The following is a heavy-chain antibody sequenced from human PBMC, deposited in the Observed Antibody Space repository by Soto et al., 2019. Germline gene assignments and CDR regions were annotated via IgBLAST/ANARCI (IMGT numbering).Heavy chain of an antibody. D-gene: IGHD4-17*01. CDR3: ARAPLELNDYGDPYYFDY. CDR2: IYYSGST. J-gene: IGHJ4*02. V-gene: IGHV4-31*03. CDR1: GGSISSGGYY. Sequence: PSETLSLTCTVSGGSISSGGYYWSWIRQHPGKGLEWIGYIYYSGSTYYNPSLKSRVTISVDTSKNQFSLKLSSVTAADTAVYYCARAPLELNDYGDPYYFDYWGRVTLVTVSS.